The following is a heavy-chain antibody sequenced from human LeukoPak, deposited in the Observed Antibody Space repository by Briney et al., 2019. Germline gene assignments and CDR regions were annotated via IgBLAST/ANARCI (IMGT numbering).Heavy chain of an antibody. V-gene: IGHV3-48*03. CDR1: GFTFSSYE. CDR2: ISSSGSTI. CDR3: AREFRGPGRFDY. D-gene: IGHD3-10*01. Sequence: PGGSLRLSSAASGFTFSSYEMNWVRQAPGKGLEWVSYISSSGSTIYYADSVKGRFTISRDNAKNSLYLQMNSLRAEDTAVYYCAREFRGPGRFDYWGQGTLVTVSS. J-gene: IGHJ4*02.